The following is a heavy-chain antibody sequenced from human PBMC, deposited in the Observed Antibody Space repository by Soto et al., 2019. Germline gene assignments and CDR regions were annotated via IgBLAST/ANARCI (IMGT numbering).Heavy chain of an antibody. Sequence: QVQLVQSGAEVKKPGSSVKVSCKASGGTFSSYAISWVRQAPGQGLEWMGGIIPIFGTANYAQKFQGRVTITADESTSTAYMELSGLRSEDTAVYYCAREGGSSSFRYGYYFDYWGQGTLVTVSS. J-gene: IGHJ4*02. CDR1: GGTFSSYA. D-gene: IGHD6-6*01. V-gene: IGHV1-69*01. CDR2: IIPIFGTA. CDR3: AREGGSSSFRYGYYFDY.